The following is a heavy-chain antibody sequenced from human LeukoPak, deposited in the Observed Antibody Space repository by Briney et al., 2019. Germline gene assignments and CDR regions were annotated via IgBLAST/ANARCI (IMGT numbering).Heavy chain of an antibody. D-gene: IGHD3-10*02. J-gene: IGHJ6*04. CDR2: IRYGGSNK. V-gene: IGHV3-30*02. CDR1: GFTFSSYG. Sequence: GGSLRLSCAASGFTFSSYGMHWVRQAPGKGLEWVAFIRYGGSNKYYADSVKGRFTISRDNSKNTLYLQMNSLRAEDTAVYYCAELGITMIGGVWGKGTTVTISS. CDR3: AELGITMIGGV.